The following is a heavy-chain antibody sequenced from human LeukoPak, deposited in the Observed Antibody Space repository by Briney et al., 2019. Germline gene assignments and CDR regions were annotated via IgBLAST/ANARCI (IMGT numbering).Heavy chain of an antibody. CDR3: ARGLPYGSGSPRGEYFQH. CDR2: ISAYNGNT. CDR1: GYTFTSYG. D-gene: IGHD3-10*01. Sequence: ASVKVSCKASGYTFTSYGISWVRQAPGQGLEWMGWISAYNGNTNYAQKPQGRVTMTTDTSTSTAYMELRSLRSDDTAVYYCARGLPYGSGSPRGEYFQHWGQGTLVTVSS. V-gene: IGHV1-18*01. J-gene: IGHJ1*01.